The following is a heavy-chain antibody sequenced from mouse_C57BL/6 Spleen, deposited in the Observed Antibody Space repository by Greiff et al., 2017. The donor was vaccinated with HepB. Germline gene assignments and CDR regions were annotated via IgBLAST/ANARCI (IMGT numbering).Heavy chain of an antibody. V-gene: IGHV1-81*01. CDR1: GYTFTSYG. CDR3: ARTHYYGSRGGFDY. D-gene: IGHD1-1*01. J-gene: IGHJ2*01. Sequence: QVQLKQSGAELARPGASVKLSCKASGYTFTSYGISWVKQRTGQGLEWIGEIYPRSGNTYYNEKFKGKATLTADKSSSTAYMELRSLTSEDSAVYFCARTHYYGSRGGFDYWGQGTTLTVSS. CDR2: IYPRSGNT.